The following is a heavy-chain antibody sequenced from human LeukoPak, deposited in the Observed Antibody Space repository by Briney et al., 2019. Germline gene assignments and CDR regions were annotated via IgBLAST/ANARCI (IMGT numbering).Heavy chain of an antibody. CDR2: IYYSGST. Sequence: SETLSLTCTVSGGSISSSSYYWGWIRQPPGKGLEWIGSIYYSGSTYYNPSLKSRVTISVDTSKNQFSLRLTSVTATDTAVYYCARLNKPGWFDPWGQGTLVTVSS. J-gene: IGHJ5*01. V-gene: IGHV4-39*01. CDR3: ARLNKPGWFDP. D-gene: IGHD1-14*01. CDR1: GGSISSSSYY.